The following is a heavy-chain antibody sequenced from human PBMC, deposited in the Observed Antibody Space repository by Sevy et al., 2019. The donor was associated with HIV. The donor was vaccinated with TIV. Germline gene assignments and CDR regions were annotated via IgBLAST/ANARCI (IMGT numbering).Heavy chain of an antibody. J-gene: IGHJ3*02. CDR1: GFTVSSNY. D-gene: IGHD2-15*01. Sequence: GESLKISCAASGFTVSSNYMSWVRQAPGKGLEWVSVIYSGGSTYYADSVKGRFTISRDNSKNTLYLQMNSLRAEDTAVYYCARVTDCSGGSCYFLSAFDIWGQGTMVTVSS. CDR3: ARVTDCSGGSCYFLSAFDI. CDR2: IYSGGST. V-gene: IGHV3-53*01.